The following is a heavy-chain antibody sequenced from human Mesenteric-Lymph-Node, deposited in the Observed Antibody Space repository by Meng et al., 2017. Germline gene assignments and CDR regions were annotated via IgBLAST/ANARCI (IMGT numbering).Heavy chain of an antibody. CDR3: ARGELLWDY. CDR2: MDYRGST. D-gene: IGHD2-2*01. J-gene: IGHJ4*02. Sequence: QVHAPDSGSGLVKPSQTLSLTCAVSGGSISSGGYFWSWIRQPPGKGLEWIGYMDYRGSTFYNPSLKSRVTISVDTSKNQFSLKLSSVTAADTAVYFCARGELLWDYWGQGTLVTVSS. CDR1: GGSISSGGYF. V-gene: IGHV4-30-4*01.